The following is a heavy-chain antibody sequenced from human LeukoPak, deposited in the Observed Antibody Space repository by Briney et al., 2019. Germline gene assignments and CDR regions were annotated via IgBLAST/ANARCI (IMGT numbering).Heavy chain of an antibody. Sequence: GSLRLSCAASGFTFSSYAMSWVRQPPGKGLEWIGSIYYSGSTYYNPSLKSRVTISVDTSKNQFSLKLSSVTAADTAVYYCARVGYCSSTSCSRPTYYYYGMDVWGQGTTVTVSS. CDR2: IYYSGST. V-gene: IGHV4-39*01. D-gene: IGHD2-2*01. CDR1: GFTFSSYA. J-gene: IGHJ6*02. CDR3: ARVGYCSSTSCSRPTYYYYGMDV.